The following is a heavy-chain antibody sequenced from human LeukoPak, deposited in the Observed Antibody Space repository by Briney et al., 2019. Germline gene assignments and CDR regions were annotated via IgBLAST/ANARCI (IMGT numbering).Heavy chain of an antibody. CDR3: ARDWSYYDSSGYHFDY. D-gene: IGHD3-22*01. Sequence: ASVKVSCKASGYTFTSYYMHWVRQAPGQGLEWMGIINPSGGSTSYAQKFQGRVTMTRDTSTGTVYMELSSLRSEDTAVYYCARDWSYYDSSGYHFDYWGQGTLVTVSS. CDR2: INPSGGST. J-gene: IGHJ4*02. CDR1: GYTFTSYY. V-gene: IGHV1-46*01.